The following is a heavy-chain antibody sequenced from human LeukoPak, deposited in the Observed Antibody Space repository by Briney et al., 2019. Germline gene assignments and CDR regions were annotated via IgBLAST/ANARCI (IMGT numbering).Heavy chain of an antibody. V-gene: IGHV3-23*01. Sequence: GGSLRLSCAASGFTFSNYAMNWVRQAPGKGLEWVSAISPSGPDTYYADSVKGRFTISRDNSKNTLFLQMSSLRAEDSAVYYCAKRGGYETMAAFDYWGQGTLVTVSS. CDR2: ISPSGPDT. D-gene: IGHD3-10*01. J-gene: IGHJ4*02. CDR1: GFTFSNYA. CDR3: AKRGGYETMAAFDY.